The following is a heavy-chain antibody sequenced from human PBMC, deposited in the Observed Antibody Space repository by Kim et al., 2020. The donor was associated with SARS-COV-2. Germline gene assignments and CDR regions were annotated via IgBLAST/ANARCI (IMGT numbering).Heavy chain of an antibody. Sequence: GGSLRLSCTASGFTFGYYAMSWVRQAPGKGLEWVGFIRSKAYGGTTEYAASVKGRFTISRDDSKSIAYLQMNSLKTEDTAVYYCTCIGSDFWSGYSHFDYWGQGTLVTVSS. D-gene: IGHD3-3*01. V-gene: IGHV3-49*04. J-gene: IGHJ4*02. CDR1: GFTFGYYA. CDR2: IRSKAYGGTT. CDR3: TCIGSDFWSGYSHFDY.